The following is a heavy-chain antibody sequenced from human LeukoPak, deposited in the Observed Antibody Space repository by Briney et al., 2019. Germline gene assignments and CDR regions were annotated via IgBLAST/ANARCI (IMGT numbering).Heavy chain of an antibody. J-gene: IGHJ4*02. Sequence: QPGGSLRLSCAASEFTFSSYSMNWVRQAPGKGLEWVSYITNSGNSKSYADSVKGRFTISRDNTKSSLYLQMNGLRAEDTAVYYCARTRSSGYLTFDSWGQGILVTVSS. V-gene: IGHV3-48*01. CDR3: ARTRSSGYLTFDS. CDR1: EFTFSSYS. D-gene: IGHD3-22*01. CDR2: ITNSGNSK.